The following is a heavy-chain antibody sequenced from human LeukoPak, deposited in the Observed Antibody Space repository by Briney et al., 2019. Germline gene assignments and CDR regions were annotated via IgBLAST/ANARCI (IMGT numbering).Heavy chain of an antibody. CDR3: ANVHYGNTTGYFDY. CDR1: GFTFSSYG. Sequence: GGSLRLSCAASGFTFSSYGMSWVRQAPGKGLEWVAGIRGGGGRTYYADSVKGRFTISRDNSKNTLYLQMNSLRAEDTAVYYCANVHYGNTTGYFDYWGQGTLVTVSS. J-gene: IGHJ4*02. CDR2: IRGGGGRT. D-gene: IGHD4-11*01. V-gene: IGHV3-23*01.